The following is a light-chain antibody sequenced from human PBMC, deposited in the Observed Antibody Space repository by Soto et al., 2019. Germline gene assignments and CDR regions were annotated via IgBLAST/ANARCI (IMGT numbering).Light chain of an antibody. CDR1: QSVLSSSNNEEY. J-gene: IGKJ1*01. Sequence: DTVMTQSPDSLAVSLGERATINCKSSQSVLSSSNNEEYLAWYQQKPGQPPKLLIYWASYRESGVPDRFSGSGSGTDFTLTISSLQAEDVAVYYCQQYYSLPLAFGQGTKVEIK. CDR3: QQYYSLPLA. CDR2: WAS. V-gene: IGKV4-1*01.